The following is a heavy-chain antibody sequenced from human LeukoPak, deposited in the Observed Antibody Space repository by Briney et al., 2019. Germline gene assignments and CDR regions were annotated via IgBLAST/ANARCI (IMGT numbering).Heavy chain of an antibody. D-gene: IGHD6-13*01. V-gene: IGHV3-9*01. Sequence: PGGSLRLSCAASGFTFDDYAMHGVRQAPGKGLEWVSGISWNSGSIGYADSVKGRFTIFRDNAKNSLYLQMNSLRAEDTALYYCAKDLSSWPPGAFDIWGQGTMVTVSS. J-gene: IGHJ3*02. CDR2: ISWNSGSI. CDR3: AKDLSSWPPGAFDI. CDR1: GFTFDDYA.